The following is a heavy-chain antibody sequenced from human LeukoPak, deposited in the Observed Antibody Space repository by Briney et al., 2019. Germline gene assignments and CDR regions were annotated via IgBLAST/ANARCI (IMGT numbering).Heavy chain of an antibody. CDR1: GYSFTSYW. D-gene: IGHD2-2*01. CDR3: ARHSLLPDAPYYYYYGMDV. CDR2: IDPSDSYT. V-gene: IGHV5-10-1*01. Sequence: GESLRISCKGSGYSFTSYWISWVRQMPGKGLEWMGRIDPSDSYTNYSPSFQGHVTISADKSISTAYLQWSSLKASDTAMYYCARHSLLPDAPYYYYYGMDVWGKGTTVTVSS. J-gene: IGHJ6*04.